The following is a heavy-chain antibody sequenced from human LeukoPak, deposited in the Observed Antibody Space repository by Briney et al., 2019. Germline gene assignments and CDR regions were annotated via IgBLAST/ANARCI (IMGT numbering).Heavy chain of an antibody. V-gene: IGHV4-61*01. CDR1: GGSVSSGSYY. Sequence: PSETLSLTCTVSGGSVSSGSYYWSWIRQPPGKGLEWIGYIYYSGSTNYNPSLKSRVTISVDTSKNQFSLKLSSVTAADTAVYYCARGSGYFDWLLLPSGAFDIWGQGTMVTVSS. J-gene: IGHJ3*02. CDR3: ARGSGYFDWLLLPSGAFDI. D-gene: IGHD3-9*01. CDR2: IYYSGST.